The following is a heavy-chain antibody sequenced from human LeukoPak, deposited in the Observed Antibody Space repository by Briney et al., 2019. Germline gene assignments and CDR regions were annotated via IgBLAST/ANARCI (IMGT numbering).Heavy chain of an antibody. D-gene: IGHD5-12*01. J-gene: IGHJ4*02. Sequence: GGSLRLSCAASGFTFSDYYMAWIRQAPGRAPEWISYIIGDSVFTKYADSVRGRFTISRDNAKSSLYLRMNSLRTEDTAVYYCARHSLYSGFFDFWGQGILVTVSS. CDR3: ARHSLYSGFFDF. CDR1: GFTFSDYY. CDR2: IIGDSVFT. V-gene: IGHV3-11*06.